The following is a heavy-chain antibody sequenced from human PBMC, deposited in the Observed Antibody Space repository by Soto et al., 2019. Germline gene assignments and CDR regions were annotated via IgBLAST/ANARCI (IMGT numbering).Heavy chain of an antibody. V-gene: IGHV3-21*01. J-gene: IGHJ4*02. Sequence: GGSLRLSCAASGFTFSSYGMNWVRQAPGKGLEWVSSISSSSSYIYYADSVKGRFTISRDNAKNSLYLQMNSLRAEDTAVYYCARSIAAAGPYYFDYWGQGTLVTVSS. CDR1: GFTFSSYG. CDR3: ARSIAAAGPYYFDY. CDR2: ISSSSSYI. D-gene: IGHD6-13*01.